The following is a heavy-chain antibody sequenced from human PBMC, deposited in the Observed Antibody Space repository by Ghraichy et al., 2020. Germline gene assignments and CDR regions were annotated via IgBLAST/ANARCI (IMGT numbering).Heavy chain of an antibody. D-gene: IGHD6-13*01. CDR1: GGSISSYY. CDR3: ARDRDSSSWRNNWFDP. CDR2: IYTSGST. J-gene: IGHJ5*02. Sequence: SETLSLTCTVSGGSISSYYWSWIRQPAGKGLEWIGRIYTSGSTNYNPSLKSRVTMSVDTSKNQFSLKLSSVTAADTAVYYCARDRDSSSWRNNWFDPWGQGALVTVSS. V-gene: IGHV4-4*07.